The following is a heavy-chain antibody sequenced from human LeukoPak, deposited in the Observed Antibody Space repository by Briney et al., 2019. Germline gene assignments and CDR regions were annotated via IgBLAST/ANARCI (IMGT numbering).Heavy chain of an antibody. D-gene: IGHD4-23*01. CDR3: ARDSGNHAFDI. V-gene: IGHV1-46*01. Sequence: ASVKVSCKASGYTFTSYYMHWVRQAPGQGLEWMGIINPSGGSTSYAQKFQGRVTMTRDTSTSTVYMELSSLRSEDAAVYYCARDSGNHAFDIWGQGTMVTVSS. CDR2: INPSGGST. CDR1: GYTFTSYY. J-gene: IGHJ3*02.